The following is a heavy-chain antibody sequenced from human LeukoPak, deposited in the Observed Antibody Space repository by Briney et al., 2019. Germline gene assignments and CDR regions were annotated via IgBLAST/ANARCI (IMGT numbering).Heavy chain of an antibody. Sequence: ASVKVSCKASGYTFTSYGITWVRQAPGQGLEWMGWISSYNGDTKYAQKVQGRVTVTTDASTSTAYMELRSLSLDDTAVYYCARGDYGGGFDYWGQGTLVTVSS. CDR2: ISSYNGDT. J-gene: IGHJ4*02. D-gene: IGHD4-23*01. V-gene: IGHV1-18*01. CDR3: ARGDYGGGFDY. CDR1: GYTFTSYG.